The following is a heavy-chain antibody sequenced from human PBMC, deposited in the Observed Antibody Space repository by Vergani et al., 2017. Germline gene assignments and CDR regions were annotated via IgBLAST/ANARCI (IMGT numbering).Heavy chain of an antibody. D-gene: IGHD1-14*01. CDR3: ARDLRLLYNRFDP. Sequence: QVQLVESGGGVVQPGRSLRLSCAASGFTFNQYGMHWVRQAPGKGLEWVAVTWYDGSNKQYADSVKGRFTISRDNSKSTMYLQMNSLRDEDTGAYYCARDLRLLYNRFDPWGQGTLVTVSS. J-gene: IGHJ5*02. CDR1: GFTFNQYG. CDR2: TWYDGSNK. V-gene: IGHV3-33*01.